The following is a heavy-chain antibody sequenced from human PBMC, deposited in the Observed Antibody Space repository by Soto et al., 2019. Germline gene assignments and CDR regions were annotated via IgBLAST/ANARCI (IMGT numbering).Heavy chain of an antibody. V-gene: IGHV3-53*01. CDR3: ARSGYSFAWGY. J-gene: IGHJ4*02. Sequence: EVQLVESGGGLIPPGGSLRLSCAASGFLVNSAYMTWVRQAPGKGLEWLSMINSDGSTLYAESVKSRFTISRDNSKNRRELQMNSLRAEGTAMYYCARSGYSFAWGYWGQGTLVIVTS. CDR2: INSDGST. D-gene: IGHD5-18*01. CDR1: GFLVNSAY.